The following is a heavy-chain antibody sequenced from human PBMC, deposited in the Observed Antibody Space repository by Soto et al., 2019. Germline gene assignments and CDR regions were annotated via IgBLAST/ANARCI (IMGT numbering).Heavy chain of an antibody. CDR3: SRRRDWTATDPLDY. CDR2: IRNKINTDAT. D-gene: IGHD2-21*01. CDR1: GFTFTDSA. Sequence: EVQLVESGGGLVQPGGSLKLSCAASGFTFTDSAIHWFRQASGKGPEWVGRIRNKINTDATAYAASVKGRFTISRDDATTTTYLQMNSLTTEDTAVYYCSRRRDWTATDPLDYWGQGTLVTVAS. V-gene: IGHV3-73*02. J-gene: IGHJ4*02.